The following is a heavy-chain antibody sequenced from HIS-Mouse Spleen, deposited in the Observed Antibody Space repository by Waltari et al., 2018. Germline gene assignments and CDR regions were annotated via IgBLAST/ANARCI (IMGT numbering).Heavy chain of an antibody. D-gene: IGHD2-15*01. J-gene: IGHJ4*02. CDR2: ISGSGGST. Sequence: EVQLLESGGGLVQPGGSLRLSCAASGFTFSSYAMSWVRQAPGKGLEWVSAISGSGGSTYYADSVKGRFTISRDNSKNTLYLQMNSLRAEDTAVYYCANYHIVVVVAATGYWGQGTLVTVSS. V-gene: IGHV3-23*01. CDR3: ANYHIVVVVAATGY. CDR1: GFTFSSYA.